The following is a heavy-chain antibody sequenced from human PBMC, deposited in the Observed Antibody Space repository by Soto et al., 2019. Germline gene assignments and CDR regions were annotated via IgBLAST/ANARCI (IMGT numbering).Heavy chain of an antibody. CDR2: IYYTGST. Sequence: SETLSLTCTVSGGSISRYYWSWIRQPPGKGLEWIGYIYYTGSTNYNPSLKSRVTISLDTSKNQFSLKLSSVTAADTAVYYCARDRWFDPWGQGTLVTVSS. V-gene: IGHV4-59*01. CDR3: ARDRWFDP. J-gene: IGHJ5*02. CDR1: GGSISRYY.